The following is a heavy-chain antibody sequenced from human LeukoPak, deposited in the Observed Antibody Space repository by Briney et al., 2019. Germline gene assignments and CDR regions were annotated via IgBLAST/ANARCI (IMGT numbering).Heavy chain of an antibody. V-gene: IGHV1-8*01. J-gene: IGHJ6*02. CDR3: ARDLPFRTMVRGVIITGGMDV. D-gene: IGHD3-10*01. CDR2: MNPNSGNT. CDR1: GFTFTSYD. Sequence: ASVKVSCKASGFTFTSYDINWVRQAPGQGLEWMGWMNPNSGNTRYAQKVQGRITMTRDTSTSTVYMELRSLRSDDTAVYYCARDLPFRTMVRGVIITGGMDVWGQGTTVTVSS.